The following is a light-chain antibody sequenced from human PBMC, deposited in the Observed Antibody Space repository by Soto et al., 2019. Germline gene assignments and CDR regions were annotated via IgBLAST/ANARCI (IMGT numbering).Light chain of an antibody. V-gene: IGLV1-40*01. Sequence: QSVLTQPPSVSGAPGQRVTISCTGSSSNIGAGYDVHWYQQLPGTAPKLLIYGNSNRPSGVPDRFSGSKSGTSASLAITGLQDEDEADYYCQSYDSSLSGVVFGTGTKVTVL. J-gene: IGLJ1*01. CDR2: GNS. CDR1: SSNIGAGYD. CDR3: QSYDSSLSGVV.